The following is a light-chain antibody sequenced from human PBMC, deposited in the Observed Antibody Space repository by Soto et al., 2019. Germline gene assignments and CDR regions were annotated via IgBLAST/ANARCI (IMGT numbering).Light chain of an antibody. Sequence: EIVMTQSPATLSVSPGERATLSCRASQSVSSNLAWYQQKPGQAPRLLIYGASTRATGIPARFSGSGSGTEFSLTISRLQAEDFANYFCQQENKRPPDRTVGQGTKVEIK. CDR3: QQENKRPPDRT. V-gene: IGKV3-15*01. J-gene: IGKJ1*01. CDR1: QSVSSN. CDR2: GAS.